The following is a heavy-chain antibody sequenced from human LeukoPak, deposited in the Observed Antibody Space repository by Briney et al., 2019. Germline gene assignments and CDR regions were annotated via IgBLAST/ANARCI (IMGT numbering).Heavy chain of an antibody. V-gene: IGHV3-23*01. CDR2: ICGSGGST. J-gene: IGHJ4*02. CDR3: ARTTQPDYSREWPYFED. Sequence: GGSLRLSCAASGFTFSSYAMSWVRQAQGKGLEWVSAICGSGGSTYYADSVKGRFTISRDNSKNTLYLQMNSLRAEDTAVYYCARTTQPDYSREWPYFEDWGQGTLVTVSS. CDR1: GFTFSSYA. D-gene: IGHD1-7*01.